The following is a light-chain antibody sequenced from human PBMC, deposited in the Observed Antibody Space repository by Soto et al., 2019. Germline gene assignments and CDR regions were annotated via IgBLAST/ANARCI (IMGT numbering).Light chain of an antibody. Sequence: QSVLTQPASVSGSPGQSITISCTGTSSDVGTYKLVSWYQQHPGKAPKVLIYEATRRPSGISSRFSGSRSDSTASLTISGLQAEDEADYYCCSYAASSTYWVFGGGTKLTVL. CDR2: EAT. V-gene: IGLV2-23*01. CDR1: SSDVGTYKL. CDR3: CSYAASSTYWV. J-gene: IGLJ3*02.